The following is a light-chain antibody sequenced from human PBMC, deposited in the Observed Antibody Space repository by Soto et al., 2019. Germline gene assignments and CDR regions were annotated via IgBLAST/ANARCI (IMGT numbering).Light chain of an antibody. J-gene: IGKJ5*01. Sequence: DIQLTQSPSFLSASVGDRVTITCRASQGISSYLAWYQQKPGKAPKLLIYAASTLQSGVPSRFSGSGSGTEFTLTISSLQPEDFATYYCQQLNSYPRSTFGQGTRREIK. V-gene: IGKV1-9*01. CDR1: QGISSY. CDR2: AAS. CDR3: QQLNSYPRST.